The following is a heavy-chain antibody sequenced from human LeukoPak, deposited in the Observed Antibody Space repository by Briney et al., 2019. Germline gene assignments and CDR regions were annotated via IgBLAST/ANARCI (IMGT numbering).Heavy chain of an antibody. D-gene: IGHD4-17*01. Sequence: ASVKVSCKASGYTFTNYGISWVRQAPGQGLEWLGWIGPYNGNTYYAQNFQGRVTMTTDTATSTVYMELMSLRSDDTAVYYCARQAMVTPSGWDYWGQGTLATVSS. J-gene: IGHJ4*02. CDR2: IGPYNGNT. CDR1: GYTFTNYG. CDR3: ARQAMVTPSGWDY. V-gene: IGHV1-18*01.